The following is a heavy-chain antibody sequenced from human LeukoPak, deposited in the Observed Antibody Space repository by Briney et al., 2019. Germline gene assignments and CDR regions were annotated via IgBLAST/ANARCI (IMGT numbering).Heavy chain of an antibody. CDR2: ISGSGGST. V-gene: IGHV3-23*01. CDR3: AKAPENRSGSFFLD. D-gene: IGHD3-10*01. CDR1: GFTFSSYA. J-gene: IGHJ4*02. Sequence: PGGSLRLSCAASGFTFSSYAMSGVRQAPGKGLEWVAAISGSGGSTYYADAVKGRFTISRDNSKNTLYLQMNSLRAEHTAVYYCAKAPENRSGSFFLDWGQGTLVTVS.